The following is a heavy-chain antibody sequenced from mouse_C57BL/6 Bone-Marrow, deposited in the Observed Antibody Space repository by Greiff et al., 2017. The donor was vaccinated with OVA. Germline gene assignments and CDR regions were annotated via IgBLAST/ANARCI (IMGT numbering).Heavy chain of an antibody. CDR3: ITYYYGSSYGAY. D-gene: IGHD1-1*01. CDR1: GFTFSSYA. J-gene: IGHJ3*01. Sequence: EVKVVESGEGLVKPGGSLKLSCAASGFTFSSYAMSWVRQTPEKRLEWVAYISSGGDYIYYADTVKGRFTISRDNARNTLYLQMSSLKSEDTAMYYCITYYYGSSYGAYWGQGTLVTVSA. V-gene: IGHV5-9-1*02. CDR2: ISSGGDYI.